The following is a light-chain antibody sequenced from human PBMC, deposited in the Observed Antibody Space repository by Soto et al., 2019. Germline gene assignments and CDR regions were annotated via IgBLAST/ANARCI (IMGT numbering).Light chain of an antibody. CDR3: QQAYSTPRLT. CDR1: QSISTY. V-gene: IGKV1-39*01. CDR2: DTS. Sequence: DIQMTQSPSSLAASVGDRVIITCRASQSISTYLNWYQQRPGRAPKLLLFDTSKLQSGVPSRFSGSGSGTYFTLTISRLLPEDFATYHCQQAYSTPRLTYGQGTRLEI. J-gene: IGKJ5*01.